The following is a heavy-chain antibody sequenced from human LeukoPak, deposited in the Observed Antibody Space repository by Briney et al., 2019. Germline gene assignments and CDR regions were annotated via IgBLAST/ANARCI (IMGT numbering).Heavy chain of an antibody. Sequence: SETLSLTCTVSGGSISSYYWSWIRQPPGKGLEWIGYIYYSGSTNFNPSLKRRVTIAVDTSKNQYSLKLSSVTAADTAVYYCEREIPGIAVAGTKSSYWYFDLWGRGTLVTVSS. V-gene: IGHV4-59*01. J-gene: IGHJ2*01. D-gene: IGHD6-19*01. CDR2: IYYSGST. CDR3: EREIPGIAVAGTKSSYWYFDL. CDR1: GGSISSYY.